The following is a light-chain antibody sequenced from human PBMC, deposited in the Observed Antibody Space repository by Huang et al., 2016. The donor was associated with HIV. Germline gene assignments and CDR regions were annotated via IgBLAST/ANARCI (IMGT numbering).Light chain of an antibody. CDR2: DTS. Sequence: EIVLTQFPATLSKSPGERATLSCRASQSVSNYLAWFQQKPGQAPRLLIYDTSNRATDIPARFRGSGSGTAFTLTISSLEPEDSAVYYCQQHRIWPLTFGGGTTVDIK. CDR3: QQHRIWPLT. CDR1: QSVSNY. J-gene: IGKJ4*01. V-gene: IGKV3-11*01.